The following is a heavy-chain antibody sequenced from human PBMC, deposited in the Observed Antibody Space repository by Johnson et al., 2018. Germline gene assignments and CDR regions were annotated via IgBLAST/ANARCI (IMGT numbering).Heavy chain of an antibody. V-gene: IGHV1-69*01. J-gene: IGHJ6*02. CDR3: ASYSIDKRAYYYYYGMDV. CDR1: GGTFSSYA. CDR2: IIPIFGTA. Sequence: QVQLVESGAEVKKPGSSVKVSCKASGGTFSSYAISWVRQAPGQGLEWMGGIIPIFGTANYAQKFQGRVTITADESTSPAYMELSSVRTEDTAVYYCASYSIDKRAYYYYYGMDVWGQGTTVTVSS. D-gene: IGHD4-11*01.